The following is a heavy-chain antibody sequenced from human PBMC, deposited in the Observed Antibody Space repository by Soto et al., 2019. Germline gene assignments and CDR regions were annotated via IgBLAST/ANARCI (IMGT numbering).Heavy chain of an antibody. V-gene: IGHV3-66*01. J-gene: IGHJ6*02. CDR3: AKVAGDYYYGMDV. CDR2: IYGGGST. Sequence: EVQLVESGGGLVQPGGSLRLSCAASGFTVSSNYMSWVRQAPGKGLEWVSVIYGGGSTYYADFVKGRFTISRDSSKNTLFLQMNSLRAEDTAVYYCAKVAGDYYYGMDVWGQGTTVTVSS. CDR1: GFTVSSNY. D-gene: IGHD6-19*01.